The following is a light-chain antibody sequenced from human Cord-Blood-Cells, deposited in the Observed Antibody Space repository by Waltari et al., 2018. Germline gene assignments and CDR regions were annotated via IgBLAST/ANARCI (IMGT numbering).Light chain of an antibody. CDR1: SSDVGGYNY. CDR3: SSYTSSSTYVV. Sequence: QSALTQPASVSGSPRQSITISCTGTSSDVGGYNYVSWYQQPPGKAPQLLIYDVSNRPSGVSTRFSGSKSGNTASLTISGLQAEDEADYYCSSYTSSSTYVVFGGGTKLTVL. J-gene: IGLJ2*01. V-gene: IGLV2-14*01. CDR2: DVS.